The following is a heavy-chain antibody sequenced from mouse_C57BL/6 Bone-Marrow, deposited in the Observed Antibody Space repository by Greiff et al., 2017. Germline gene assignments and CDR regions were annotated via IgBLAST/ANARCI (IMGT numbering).Heavy chain of an antibody. Sequence: QVQLQQSGAELVKPGASVKLSCKASGYTFTEYTIHWVKQRSGQGLEWIGWFYPGSGSIKYNEKFKDKATLTADKSASTVYMELSRMTSEDSAVYFCARHEAIYYECDGGYAMDYWGQGTSVTVSA. D-gene: IGHD2-4*01. CDR2: FYPGSGSI. V-gene: IGHV1-62-2*01. J-gene: IGHJ4*01. CDR1: GYTFTEYT. CDR3: ARHEAIYYECDGGYAMDY.